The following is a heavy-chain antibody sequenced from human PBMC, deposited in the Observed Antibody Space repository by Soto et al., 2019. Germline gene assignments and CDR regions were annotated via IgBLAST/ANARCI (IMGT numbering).Heavy chain of an antibody. J-gene: IGHJ5*02. CDR3: ATYPRPYNWVDI. CDR2: IDPMFDTS. CDR1: GGARTSYP. D-gene: IGHD2-21*01. V-gene: IGHV1-69*01. Sequence: QVRLEQSGPEVKRPGSSVRVSCQASGGARTSYPIHWVRQAPGQGLEWMGVIDPMFDTSNLAEKFKARVTLTADASTKTVYMDLTGLRSDDTAVYFYATYPRPYNWVDIWGQGTLLTVSS.